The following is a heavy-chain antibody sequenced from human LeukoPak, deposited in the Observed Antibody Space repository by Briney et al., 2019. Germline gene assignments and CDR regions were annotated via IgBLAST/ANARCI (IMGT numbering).Heavy chain of an antibody. V-gene: IGHV3-23*01. J-gene: IGHJ6*03. CDR1: GFTFSNYA. Sequence: EGSLRLSCAASGFTFSNYAMSWVRQAPGKGLEWVSSISGTGGNTYYADSVKGRFTISRDNSKNTLYLQMSSLRAEDTAVYYCAKRFTVTTDYMDVWGKGTTVTVSS. CDR3: AKRFTVTTDYMDV. D-gene: IGHD4-11*01. CDR2: ISGTGGNT.